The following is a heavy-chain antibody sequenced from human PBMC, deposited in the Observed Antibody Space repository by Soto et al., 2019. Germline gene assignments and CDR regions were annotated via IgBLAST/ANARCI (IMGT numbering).Heavy chain of an antibody. V-gene: IGHV3-43*01. CDR3: VKDLRGSGSYYTFDS. CDR1: GFTFDDYT. D-gene: IGHD3-10*01. J-gene: IGHJ4*02. Sequence: GGSLRLSCAASGFTFDDYTMHWVRQAPGKGLEWVSLISWDGGTTYYADSVKGRFTISRDNRKNSLYLRMNSLRTEDTALYNCVKDLRGSGSYYTFDSWGQGTLVTVSS. CDR2: ISWDGGTT.